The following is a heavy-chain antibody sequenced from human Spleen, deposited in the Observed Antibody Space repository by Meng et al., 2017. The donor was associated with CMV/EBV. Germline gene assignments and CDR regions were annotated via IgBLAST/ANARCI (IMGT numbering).Heavy chain of an antibody. Sequence: LGESGGFVVKHGRSLRLSCAASGFTFSSYAMHWVRQAPGKGLEWVAVISYDGSNKYYADSVKGRFTISRDNSKNTLYLQMNSLRAEDTAVYYCARGLWFGEVDFDYWGQGTLVTVSS. CDR2: ISYDGSNK. CDR3: ARGLWFGEVDFDY. J-gene: IGHJ4*02. V-gene: IGHV3-30-3*01. CDR1: GFTFSSYA. D-gene: IGHD3-10*01.